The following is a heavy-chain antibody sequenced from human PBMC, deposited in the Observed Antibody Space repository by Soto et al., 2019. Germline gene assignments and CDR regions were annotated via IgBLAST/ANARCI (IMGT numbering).Heavy chain of an antibody. Sequence: SETLSLTCAVYGGSFSGYYWSWIRQPPGKGLEWIGEINHSGSTNYNPSLKSRVTISVDTSKNQFSLKLSSVTAADTAVYYCARVSLQLIPPGIDYWGQGTLVTVSS. J-gene: IGHJ4*02. V-gene: IGHV4-34*01. CDR2: INHSGST. D-gene: IGHD2-2*01. CDR3: ARVSLQLIPPGIDY. CDR1: GGSFSGYY.